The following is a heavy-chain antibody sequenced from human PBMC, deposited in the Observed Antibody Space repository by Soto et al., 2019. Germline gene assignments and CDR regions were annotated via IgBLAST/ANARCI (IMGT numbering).Heavy chain of an antibody. D-gene: IGHD6-13*01. J-gene: IGHJ4*02. V-gene: IGHV3-21*01. CDR1: GFTFSSYS. CDR3: ARLPDYSSSWYPSAY. Sequence: PGGSLRLSCAASGFTFSSYSMNWVRQAPGKGLEWVSSISSSSSYIYYADSVKGRFTISRDNAKNSLYLQMNSLRAEDTAVYYCARLPDYSSSWYPSAYWGQGTLVTVSS. CDR2: ISSSSSYI.